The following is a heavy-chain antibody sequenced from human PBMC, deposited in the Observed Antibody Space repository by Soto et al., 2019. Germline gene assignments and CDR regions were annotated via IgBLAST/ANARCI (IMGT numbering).Heavy chain of an antibody. CDR1: GFSLSTSGMC. J-gene: IGHJ3*02. D-gene: IGHD6-6*01. CDR3: ARISGSSSPRGAFDI. CDR2: IDWDDDK. V-gene: IGHV2-70*01. Sequence: SGPTLVNPTQTLTLTCTFSGFSLSTSGMCVSWIRQPPGKALEWLALIDWDDDKYYSTSLKTRLTISKDTSKNQVVLTMTNLDPVDTATYYCARISGSSSPRGAFDIWRQGTMVTVS.